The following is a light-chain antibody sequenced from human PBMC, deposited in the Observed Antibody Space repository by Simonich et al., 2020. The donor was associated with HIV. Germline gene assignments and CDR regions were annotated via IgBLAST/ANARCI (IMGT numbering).Light chain of an antibody. Sequence: QSVLTQPPSASGTPGPRVTISCSGSSSNIGSNNVNWYKQLPGTAPQLLISSNNQRPSGVPDRFSGSKSGTSASLAISGLQSEDEADYYCATWDDSLNGWVFGGGTKLTVL. CDR1: SSNIGSNN. V-gene: IGLV1-44*01. J-gene: IGLJ3*02. CDR3: ATWDDSLNGWV. CDR2: SNN.